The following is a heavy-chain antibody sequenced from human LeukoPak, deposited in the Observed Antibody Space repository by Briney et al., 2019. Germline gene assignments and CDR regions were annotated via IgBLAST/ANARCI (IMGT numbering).Heavy chain of an antibody. J-gene: IGHJ5*02. CDR3: AGERNCGGDCYQGSWFDP. D-gene: IGHD2-21*02. Sequence: QPGGSLRLSCAASGFTFNSPEMHWVRQAPGKGLEWVSYITSSGGITYYADSVKGRFTVSRDNAKNSLFLQMNSLRAEDTAIYYCAGERNCGGDCYQGSWFDPWGQGTLVTVSS. V-gene: IGHV3-48*03. CDR2: ITSSGGIT. CDR1: GFTFNSPE.